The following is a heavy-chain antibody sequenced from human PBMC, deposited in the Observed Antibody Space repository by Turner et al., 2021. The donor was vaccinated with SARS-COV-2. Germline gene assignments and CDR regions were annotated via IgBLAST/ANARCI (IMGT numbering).Heavy chain of an antibody. J-gene: IGHJ4*02. CDR2: ISYDGNNK. CDR1: GFTFSSYG. Sequence: QVQLVESGGGVVQPGRYLRLSCAASGFTFSSYGMHWVRQAPGKGLEWVAVISYDGNNKFYADSVKGRFTISRDNSKNTLYLQMNSLRAEDTAVYYCAKGASQHFDYWGQGTLVTVSS. CDR3: AKGASQHFDY. D-gene: IGHD5-18*01. V-gene: IGHV3-30*18.